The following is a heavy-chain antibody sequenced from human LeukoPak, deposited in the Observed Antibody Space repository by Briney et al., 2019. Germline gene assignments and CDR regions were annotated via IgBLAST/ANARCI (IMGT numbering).Heavy chain of an antibody. CDR2: IYPGDSDT. J-gene: IGHJ5*02. Sequence: GESLKISCKGSGYSFTNYWIGWVRQMPGKGMEWMGIIYPGDSDTRYSPSFQGRVTISADKSISTAYLQWSSLKASDTAIYYCARACNSANCHAWFDPWGQGTLVTVSS. CDR3: ARACNSANCHAWFDP. D-gene: IGHD2/OR15-2a*01. CDR1: GYSFTNYW. V-gene: IGHV5-51*01.